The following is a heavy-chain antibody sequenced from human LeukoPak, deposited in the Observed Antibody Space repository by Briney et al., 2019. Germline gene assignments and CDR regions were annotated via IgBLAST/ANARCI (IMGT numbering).Heavy chain of an antibody. D-gene: IGHD2-2*01. V-gene: IGHV3-53*01. J-gene: IGHJ3*02. Sequence: GGSLRLSCAASGFSVSNTYMSWVRQAPGKGLEWVSVIYSGDSGVSTYYADSVKGRFTISRDNSKNTLYLQMNSLRAEDTAVYYCAKDPRFSYCSSTTCAYAFDIWGQGTMVTVSS. CDR2: IYSGDSGVST. CDR3: AKDPRFSYCSSTTCAYAFDI. CDR1: GFSVSNTY.